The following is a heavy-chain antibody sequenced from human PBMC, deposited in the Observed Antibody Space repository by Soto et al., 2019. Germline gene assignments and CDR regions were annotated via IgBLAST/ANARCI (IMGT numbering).Heavy chain of an antibody. V-gene: IGHV4-34*01. CDR2: INHIGST. J-gene: IGHJ4*02. CDR1: VGSFSGYY. CDR3: GRQGSSGYIDY. Sequence: SETLSLTCAVYVGSFSGYYWSWIRQPPGKGLEWIGEINHIGSTNYNPSLKSRVTISVDTSKNQFSLSLSVTAADTAVYFCGRQGSSGYIDYWGQGTRVTVSS. D-gene: IGHD3-10*01.